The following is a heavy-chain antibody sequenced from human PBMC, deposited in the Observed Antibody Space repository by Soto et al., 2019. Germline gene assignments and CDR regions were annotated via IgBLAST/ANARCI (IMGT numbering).Heavy chain of an antibody. CDR3: ARRYGVAFDI. CDR2: IYYSGST. D-gene: IGHD3-10*01. CDR1: GGSISSYY. Sequence: QVQLQESGPGLVKPSETLSLTCTVSGGSISSYYWSWIRQPPGKGLAWIGYIYYSGSTNYNPSLTIRVTISVDTSKNQFSLKLSSVTAADTAVYYCARRYGVAFDIWGQGTMVTVSS. V-gene: IGHV4-59*08. J-gene: IGHJ3*02.